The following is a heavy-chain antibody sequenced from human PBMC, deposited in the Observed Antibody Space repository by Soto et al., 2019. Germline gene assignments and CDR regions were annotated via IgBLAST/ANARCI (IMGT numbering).Heavy chain of an antibody. D-gene: IGHD3-22*01. CDR2: IIPMLDSA. Sequence: QVQLVQSGAEVKKPGSSVKVSCKASGGTFDNYAITWVRQAPGQGLEWMAGIIPMLDSANYAEKFQDRVTITSDESTSTAFMEVSVLRSEDTAMYYRARTYHYDSGGKTDFYYGMDVW. CDR3: ARTYHYDSGGKTDFYYGMDV. J-gene: IGHJ6*01. CDR1: GGTFDNYA. V-gene: IGHV1-69*13.